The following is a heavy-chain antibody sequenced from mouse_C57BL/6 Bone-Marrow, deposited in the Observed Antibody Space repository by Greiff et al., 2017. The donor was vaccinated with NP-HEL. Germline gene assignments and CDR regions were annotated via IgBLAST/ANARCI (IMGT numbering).Heavy chain of an antibody. CDR2: ISSGGSYT. Sequence: EVMLVESGGDLVKPGGSLKLSCAASGFTFSSYGMSWVRQTPDKRLEWVATISSGGSYTYYPDSVKGRFTISRDNAKNTLYLQMSSLKSEDTAMYYCARQPPYYSNGYYAMDYWGQGTSVTVSS. V-gene: IGHV5-6*01. D-gene: IGHD2-5*01. J-gene: IGHJ4*01. CDR3: ARQPPYYSNGYYAMDY. CDR1: GFTFSSYG.